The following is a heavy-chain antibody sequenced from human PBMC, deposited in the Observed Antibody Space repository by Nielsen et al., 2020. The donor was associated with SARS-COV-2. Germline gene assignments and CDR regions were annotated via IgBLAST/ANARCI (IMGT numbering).Heavy chain of an antibody. J-gene: IGHJ5*02. V-gene: IGHV1-69*13. CDR3: AREPPYGSSGWPNWFDP. D-gene: IGHD6-19*01. CDR1: GYTFTSYG. Sequence: SVKVSCKASGYTFTSYGISWVRQAPGQGLEWMGGIIPIFGTANYAQKFQGRVTITADESTSTAYMELSSLRSEDTAVYYCAREPPYGSSGWPNWFDPWGQGTLVTVSS. CDR2: IIPIFGTA.